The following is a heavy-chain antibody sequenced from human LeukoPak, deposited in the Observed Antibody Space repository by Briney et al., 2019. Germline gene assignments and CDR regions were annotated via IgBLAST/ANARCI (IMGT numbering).Heavy chain of an antibody. CDR1: GGSNSSGDYY. J-gene: IGHJ4*02. CDR3: ARGPYGSGSYH. Sequence: SETLSLTCTVSGGSNSSGDYYWSWIRQPPGKGLEWIGYIYYSGTTYYNPSLKSRVTISVDTSKNQFSLKLTSVTAADTAVYYCARGPYGSGSYHWGQGTLVTVSS. CDR2: IYYSGTT. V-gene: IGHV4-30-4*01. D-gene: IGHD3-10*01.